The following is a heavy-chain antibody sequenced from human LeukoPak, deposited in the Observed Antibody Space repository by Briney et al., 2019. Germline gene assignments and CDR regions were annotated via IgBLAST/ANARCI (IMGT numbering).Heavy chain of an antibody. D-gene: IGHD5-12*01. J-gene: IGHJ4*02. CDR2: ISSGGST. V-gene: IGHV4-59*01. Sequence: SETLSLTCTVSGAAITRYFWNWIRQPPGKELEWIGYISSGGSTNYNPSLKSRVTISIDTSKNQFSLKLTSATAADTAVYYCARGDDYKSTLFDYWGQGTLVTVSS. CDR3: ARGDDYKSTLFDY. CDR1: GAAITRYF.